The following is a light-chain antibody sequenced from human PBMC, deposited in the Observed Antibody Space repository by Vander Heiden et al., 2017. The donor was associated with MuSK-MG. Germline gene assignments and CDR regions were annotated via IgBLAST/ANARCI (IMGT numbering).Light chain of an antibody. Sequence: EIVLTQSPATLSLSPGERATLSCRASQSVSSYLVWYQQKPGQAPRLLIYDASNRATGIPARFSGSGSGTDFTLTISSREPEDFAVYYCQQRSNWPPWTFGQGTKVEI. CDR3: QQRSNWPPWT. J-gene: IGKJ1*01. CDR2: DAS. CDR1: QSVSSY. V-gene: IGKV3-11*01.